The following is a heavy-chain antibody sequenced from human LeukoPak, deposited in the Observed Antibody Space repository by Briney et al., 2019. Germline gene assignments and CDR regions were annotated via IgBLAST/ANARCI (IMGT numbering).Heavy chain of an antibody. V-gene: IGHV3-30-3*01. CDR2: ISYDGSNK. CDR1: GFTFSSYA. Sequence: GGSLRLSCAASGFTFSSYAMHWVRQAPGKGLEWVAVISYDGSNKYYADSVKGRFTTSRDNSKNTLYLQMNSLRAEDTAVYYCAKDKGIAAARDAFDIWGQGTMVTVSS. D-gene: IGHD6-13*01. J-gene: IGHJ3*02. CDR3: AKDKGIAAARDAFDI.